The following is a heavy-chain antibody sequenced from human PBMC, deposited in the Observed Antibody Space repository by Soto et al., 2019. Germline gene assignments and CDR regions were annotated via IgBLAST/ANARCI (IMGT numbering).Heavy chain of an antibody. CDR3: ARGASCSSASCYDNFHYGLAV. D-gene: IGHD2-2*01. Sequence: QVQLVQSGPEVKKPGASVKVSCKASGYTFTNYGITWVRQAPGQGLEWMGWITASNGNTNYAREIQGRLTLTRDTSTSTAYMELRSLRSGDTAVYYCARGASCSSASCYDNFHYGLAVWGQGTTVIVSS. V-gene: IGHV1-18*01. CDR1: GYTFTNYG. CDR2: ITASNGNT. J-gene: IGHJ6*02.